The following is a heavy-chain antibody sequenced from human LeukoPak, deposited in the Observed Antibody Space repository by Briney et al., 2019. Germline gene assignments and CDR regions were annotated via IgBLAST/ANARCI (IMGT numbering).Heavy chain of an antibody. V-gene: IGHV4-34*01. CDR2: INHSGST. D-gene: IGHD3-3*01. CDR3: ARVSPAIWNYYYGMDV. Sequence: TSETLSLTCAVYGGSFSGYYWSWIRQPPGKGLEWIGEINHSGSTNYNPSLKSRVTISVDTSKNQFSLKLSSVTAADTAVYYCARVSPAIWNYYYGMDVWGQGTTVTVSS. CDR1: GGSFSGYY. J-gene: IGHJ6*02.